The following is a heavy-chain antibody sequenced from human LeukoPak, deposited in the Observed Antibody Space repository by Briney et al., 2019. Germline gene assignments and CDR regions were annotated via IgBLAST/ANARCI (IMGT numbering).Heavy chain of an antibody. CDR2: ISYDGSNK. J-gene: IGHJ6*03. Sequence: GGSLRLSCAASGFTFSSYAMHWVRRAPGKGLEWVAVISYDGSNKYYADSVKGRFTISRDNSKNTLYLQMGSLRAEDMAVYYCARDGGYYYDSSGYYYYYYYMDVWGKGTTVTISS. V-gene: IGHV3-30*14. CDR3: ARDGGYYYDSSGYYYYYYYMDV. D-gene: IGHD3-22*01. CDR1: GFTFSSYA.